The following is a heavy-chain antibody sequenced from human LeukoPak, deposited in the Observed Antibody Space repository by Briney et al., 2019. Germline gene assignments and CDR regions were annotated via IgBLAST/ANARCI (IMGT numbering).Heavy chain of an antibody. D-gene: IGHD5-12*01. CDR2: IYHSGST. Sequence: SETLSLTCTVSGYSISSGYYWGWIRQPPGKGLEWIGGIYHSGSTYYNPSLKSRVTISVDTSKNQFSLKLSSVTAADTAVYYCARAGYSGYVVPPPADYWGQGTLVTVSS. CDR1: GYSISSGYY. J-gene: IGHJ4*02. CDR3: ARAGYSGYVVPPPADY. V-gene: IGHV4-38-2*02.